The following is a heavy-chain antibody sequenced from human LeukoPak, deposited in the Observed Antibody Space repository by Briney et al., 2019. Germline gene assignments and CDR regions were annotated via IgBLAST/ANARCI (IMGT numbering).Heavy chain of an antibody. V-gene: IGHV1-69*04. Sequence: GASVKVSCKSSGGTFSSYAIGWVRQAPGQGLEWMGRIIPILGIANYAQKFQGRVTITADKSTSTAYMELSSLRSEDTAVYYCPRAKFWSGPRNYYYYGMDVWGQGTTVTVSS. D-gene: IGHD3-3*01. CDR2: IIPILGIA. J-gene: IGHJ6*02. CDR1: GGTFSSYA. CDR3: PRAKFWSGPRNYYYYGMDV.